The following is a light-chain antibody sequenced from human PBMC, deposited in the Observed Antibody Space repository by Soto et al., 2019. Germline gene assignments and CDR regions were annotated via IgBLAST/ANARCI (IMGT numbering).Light chain of an antibody. Sequence: EIVLTQSPGTLSLSPGERATLSCRASQSVSSSYLAWYQQKPGQAPRLLVYGASNRATGIPERFSGSGSGTDFTLTISRLEPDDFAVYFCQQYGTSPPINFGQGTRLEIK. J-gene: IGKJ5*01. CDR1: QSVSSSY. CDR2: GAS. V-gene: IGKV3-20*01. CDR3: QQYGTSPPIN.